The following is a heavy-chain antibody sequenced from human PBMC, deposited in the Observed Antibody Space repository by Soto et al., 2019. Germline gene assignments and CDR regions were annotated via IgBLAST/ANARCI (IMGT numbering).Heavy chain of an antibody. J-gene: IGHJ3*02. CDR3: ARDGMSRGSSWYPNDAFDI. V-gene: IGHV1-18*01. CDR2: ISAYNGNT. D-gene: IGHD6-13*01. CDR1: GYTFTSYG. Sequence: ASVKVSCKASGYTFTSYGISWVRQAPGQGLEWMGWISAYNGNTNYAQKLQGRVTMTTDTSTSTAYMELRSLRSDDTAVYYCARDGMSRGSSWYPNDAFDIWGQGTMVTVSS.